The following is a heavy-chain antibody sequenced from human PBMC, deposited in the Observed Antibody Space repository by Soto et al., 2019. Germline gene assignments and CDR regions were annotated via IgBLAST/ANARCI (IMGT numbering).Heavy chain of an antibody. Sequence: VPLLESGGGSVQPGGSLKLSCAGSGFSISEYGVAWVRQPRGKGLYWVSGFNGGRGGTFDSDSGRGGFTISRDSSWNMVALQMNSLGLADAAVYYCVRWNAVGEPWGQGTVVTLSS. V-gene: IGHV3-23*01. D-gene: IGHD1-1*01. J-gene: IGHJ4*02. CDR1: GFSISEYG. CDR3: VRWNAVGEP. CDR2: FNGGRGGT.